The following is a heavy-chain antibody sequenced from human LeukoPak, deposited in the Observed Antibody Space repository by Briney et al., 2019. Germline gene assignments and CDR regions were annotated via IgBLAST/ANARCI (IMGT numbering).Heavy chain of an antibody. J-gene: IGHJ4*02. CDR3: VRHDFWSGFKGGDY. D-gene: IGHD3-3*01. Sequence: GGSLRLSCAASGFTFSDYYMSWIRQAPGKGLEWVSYISSSGSTIYYADSVKGRFTISRDNAKNSVYLQMNSLRAEDTAFYYCVRHDFWSGFKGGDYWGQGTLVTVSS. CDR2: ISSSGSTI. V-gene: IGHV3-11*01. CDR1: GFTFSDYY.